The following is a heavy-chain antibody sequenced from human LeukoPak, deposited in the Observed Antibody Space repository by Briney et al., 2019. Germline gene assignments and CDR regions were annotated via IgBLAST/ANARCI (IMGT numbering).Heavy chain of an antibody. J-gene: IGHJ4*02. V-gene: IGHV1-24*01. CDR2: FDPEDGET. CDR3: AILYSGSYYFDY. D-gene: IGHD1-26*01. Sequence: ASVKVSCKVSGYTLTELSMHWVRQAPGKGLEWMGGFDPEDGETIYAQKFQGRVTMTEDTSTDTAYMELSSLRSEDTAAYYCAILYSGSYYFDYWGQGTLVTVSS. CDR1: GYTLTELS.